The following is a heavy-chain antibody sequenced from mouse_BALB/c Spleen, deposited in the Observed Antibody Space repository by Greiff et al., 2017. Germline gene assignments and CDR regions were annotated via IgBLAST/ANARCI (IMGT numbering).Heavy chain of an antibody. CDR2: IGGDGST. D-gene: IGHD1-1*01. CDR1: GFSLTSYG. Sequence: VQLVESGPGLVAPSQSLSITCTVSGFSLTSYGVSWVRQPPGKGLEWLGGIGGDGSTNYHSALISRLRISKDNSTSQVFLQLNSLQTDDTAPYSGATPGCYYAQHYFAYWGQGTPLTVS. J-gene: IGHJ2*01. V-gene: IGHV2-3*01. CDR3: ATPGCYYAQHYFAY.